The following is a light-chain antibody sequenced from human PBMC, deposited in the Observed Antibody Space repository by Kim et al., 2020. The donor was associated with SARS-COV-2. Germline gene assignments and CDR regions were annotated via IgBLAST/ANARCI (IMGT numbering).Light chain of an antibody. J-gene: IGKJ2*03. CDR1: QSVSIN. Sequence: DIEMTQSPSALSASVGDRVTITCRATQSVSINLNWYQQRPGKAPRLLIYGASTLQSGVPSRFSGSGSGTGFTLTISSLQPEDFAIYYCHHTFSTLYSFGQGTKLEIK. CDR2: GAS. CDR3: HHTFSTLYS. V-gene: IGKV1-39*01.